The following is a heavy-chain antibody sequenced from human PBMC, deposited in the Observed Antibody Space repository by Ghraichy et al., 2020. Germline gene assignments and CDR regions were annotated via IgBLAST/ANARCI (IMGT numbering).Heavy chain of an antibody. D-gene: IGHD1-26*01. CDR1: GFTFSSYW. Sequence: GGSLGLSCAASGFTFSSYWMHWVRQAPGKGLVWVSRINSDGSSTSYADSVKGRFTISRDNAKNTLYLQMNSLRAEDTAVYYCAATPVGADYFDYWGQGTLVTVSS. CDR2: INSDGSST. J-gene: IGHJ4*02. V-gene: IGHV3-74*01. CDR3: AATPVGADYFDY.